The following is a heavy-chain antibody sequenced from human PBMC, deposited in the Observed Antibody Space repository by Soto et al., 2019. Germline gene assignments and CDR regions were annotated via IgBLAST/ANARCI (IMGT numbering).Heavy chain of an antibody. CDR1: GYTFSSYW. Sequence: GGSLGLSCAASGYTFSSYWVHWVRQAPGKGLVWVAVIWYDGSNKYYADSVKGRFTISRDNSKNTLYLQMNSLRAEDTAVYYCAREMGEDYGDYYYYYYYMDVWGKGTTVTVSS. V-gene: IGHV3-33*08. CDR2: IWYDGSNK. CDR3: AREMGEDYGDYYYYYYYMDV. J-gene: IGHJ6*03. D-gene: IGHD4-17*01.